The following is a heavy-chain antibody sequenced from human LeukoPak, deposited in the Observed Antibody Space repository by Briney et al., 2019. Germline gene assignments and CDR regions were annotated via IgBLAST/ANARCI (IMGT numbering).Heavy chain of an antibody. J-gene: IGHJ4*02. CDR3: ATDPADSTPFDY. CDR1: GHSIINSYY. CDR2: IYYSGIT. V-gene: IGHV4-38-2*02. D-gene: IGHD2-15*01. Sequence: PSETLSLTCTVSGHSIINSYYWGWIRQPPGKGLEWIGSIYYSGITYYNPSLKSRVTISLDTSKNQFSLKLTSVTAADTAVYYCATDPADSTPFDYWGQGTLVTVSS.